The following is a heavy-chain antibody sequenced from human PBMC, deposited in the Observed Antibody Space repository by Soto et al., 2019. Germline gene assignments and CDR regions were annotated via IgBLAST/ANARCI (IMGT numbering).Heavy chain of an antibody. CDR3: AKWTGRYCSGGRCYLDDPFDY. CDR2: ISGSAAST. CDR1: GFTFSNYA. J-gene: IGHJ4*02. D-gene: IGHD2-15*01. V-gene: IGHV3-23*01. Sequence: EVHLLESGGDLVQPGGSLRLSCAASGFTFSNYAMSWVRQAPGKGLDWVSGISGSAASTFYADSVKGRFTISRDNSKHPLCRQRNRLRAEDTAVYYCAKWTGRYCSGGRCYLDDPFDYWGQGTLVTVSS.